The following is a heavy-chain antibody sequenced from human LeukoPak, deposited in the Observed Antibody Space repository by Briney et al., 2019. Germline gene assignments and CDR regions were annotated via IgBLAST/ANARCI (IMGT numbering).Heavy chain of an antibody. J-gene: IGHJ4*02. V-gene: IGHV6-1*01. CDR1: GDSLSSNSAA. CDR2: TYYRSKWYN. Sequence: SQTLSLTCAISGDSLSSNSAAWNWFRQSPSRGLEWLGRTYYRSKWYNDYAVSVKSRITINPDTSKNQFSLQLNSVTPEDTAVYYCARGLYSSSEGYFDYWGQGTLVTASS. D-gene: IGHD6-6*01. CDR3: ARGLYSSSEGYFDY.